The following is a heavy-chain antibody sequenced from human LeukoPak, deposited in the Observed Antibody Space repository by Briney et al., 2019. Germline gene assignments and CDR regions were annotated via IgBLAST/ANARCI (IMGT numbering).Heavy chain of an antibody. CDR1: GFTFSDYN. Sequence: GGSLRLSCAASGFTFSDYNMNWVRQAPGKGLEWVSHISSSSSNIHYADSVKGRFTISRDNAKNSLYLQMNSLRAEDTAVYYCARDPDYRGSQPHGYFDYWGQGTLVTVSS. CDR2: ISSSSSNI. D-gene: IGHD3-16*01. CDR3: ARDPDYRGSQPHGYFDY. V-gene: IGHV3-48*04. J-gene: IGHJ4*02.